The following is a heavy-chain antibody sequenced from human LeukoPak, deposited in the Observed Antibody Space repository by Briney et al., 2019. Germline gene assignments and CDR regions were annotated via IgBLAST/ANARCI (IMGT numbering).Heavy chain of an antibody. J-gene: IGHJ4*02. CDR3: ARGGKLLWFGELFNPLYFDY. CDR2: ISSSSSYI. V-gene: IGHV3-21*01. D-gene: IGHD3-10*01. Sequence: GGSLRLSCAASGFTFSSYSMNWVRQAPGKGLEWVSSISSSSSYIYYADSVKGRFTISRDNAKNSLYLQMNSLRAEDTAVYYCARGGKLLWFGELFNPLYFDYWGQGTLVAVSS. CDR1: GFTFSSYS.